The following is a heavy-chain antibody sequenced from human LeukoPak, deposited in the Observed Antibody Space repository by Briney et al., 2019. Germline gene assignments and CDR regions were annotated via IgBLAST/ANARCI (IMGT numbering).Heavy chain of an antibody. Sequence: ASVKVSCKASGYTFTSYGISWVRQAPGQGLEWMGGIIPIFGTANYAQKFQGRVTITADESTSTAYMELSSLRSEDTAVYYCASKPTPIAAAGKVSYYYGMDVWGQGTTVTVSS. CDR1: GYTFTSYG. V-gene: IGHV1-69*13. J-gene: IGHJ6*02. CDR3: ASKPTPIAAAGKVSYYYGMDV. D-gene: IGHD6-13*01. CDR2: IIPIFGTA.